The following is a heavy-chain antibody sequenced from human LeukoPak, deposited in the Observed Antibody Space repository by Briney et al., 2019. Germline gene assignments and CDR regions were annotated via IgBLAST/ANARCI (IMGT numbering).Heavy chain of an antibody. CDR1: GFTFSDYY. CDR3: ARVSPGDSYGMNWFVP. V-gene: IGHV3-11*01. J-gene: IGHJ5*02. D-gene: IGHD5-18*01. Sequence: GGSLRLSCAASGFTFSDYYMSWIRQAPGKGLEWVSYISSSGSTIYYADSVKGRFTISRDNAKNSLYLQMNSLRAEDTAVYYCARVSPGDSYGMNWFVPWGQGTLVTVSS. CDR2: ISSSGSTI.